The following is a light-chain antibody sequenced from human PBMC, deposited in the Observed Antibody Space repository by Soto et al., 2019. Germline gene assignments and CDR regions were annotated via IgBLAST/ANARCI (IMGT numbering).Light chain of an antibody. J-gene: IGKJ1*01. CDR3: QHYNNYLGT. Sequence: DIQMTQSPSTLSASVGDRVTITCRASQSVNSWLAWYQQKPGKAPKLLIYKASNLENGVPSRFSGSGSGTEFTLTISGLQPDDFASYYCQHYNNYLGTFGQGTKVEIK. V-gene: IGKV1-5*03. CDR2: KAS. CDR1: QSVNSW.